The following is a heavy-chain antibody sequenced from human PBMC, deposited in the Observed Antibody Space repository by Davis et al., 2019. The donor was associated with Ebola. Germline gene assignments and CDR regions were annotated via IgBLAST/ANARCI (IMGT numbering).Heavy chain of an antibody. V-gene: IGHV3-74*01. Sequence: HTGGSLRLSCAASGFTFSSYWMHWVRQAPGKGLIWVSRIKTDGSLIGYGDSVQGRFTISRDNAKNTLYLQMNSLRAEDTAVYYCARDAGPLDYWGQGTLVTVSS. CDR3: ARDAGPLDY. J-gene: IGHJ4*02. CDR2: IKTDGSLI. CDR1: GFTFSSYW.